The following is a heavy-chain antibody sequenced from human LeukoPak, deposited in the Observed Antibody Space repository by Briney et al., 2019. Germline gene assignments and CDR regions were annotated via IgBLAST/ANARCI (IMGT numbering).Heavy chain of an antibody. Sequence: GESLKISCKGSAYTFATYWIGWVRQMPGKGLECMGVIYPGDSDTRYSPSFQGQVTISADKSISTAYLQWSSLKASDTAMYYCARQEYCSGGSCYTWFDPWGQGTLVIVSS. D-gene: IGHD2-15*01. V-gene: IGHV5-51*01. J-gene: IGHJ5*02. CDR1: AYTFATYW. CDR2: IYPGDSDT. CDR3: ARQEYCSGGSCYTWFDP.